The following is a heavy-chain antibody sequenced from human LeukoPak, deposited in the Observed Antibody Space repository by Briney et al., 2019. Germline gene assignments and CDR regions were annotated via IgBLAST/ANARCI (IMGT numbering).Heavy chain of an antibody. Sequence: SETLSLTCAVYGGSFSGYYWSWIRQPPGKGLEWIGEINHSGSTNYNPSLKSRVTVSVDTSKNQFSLKLSSVTAEDTAVYFCAQDRYVDSGRDDYWGQGTLVTVSS. CDR2: INHSGST. D-gene: IGHD3-9*01. CDR3: AQDRYVDSGRDDY. CDR1: GGSFSGYY. J-gene: IGHJ4*02. V-gene: IGHV4-34*01.